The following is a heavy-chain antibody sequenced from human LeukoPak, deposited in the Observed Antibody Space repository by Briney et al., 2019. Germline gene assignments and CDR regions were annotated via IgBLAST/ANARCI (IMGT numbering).Heavy chain of an antibody. CDR1: GFTFSNAW. CDR2: IKSKTDGGTT. Sequence: GGPLRLSCAASGFTFSNAWMSWVRQAPGKGLEWVGRIKSKTDGGTTDYAAPVKGRFTISRDDSKNTLYLQMNSLKTEDTAVYYCSTAYYYYGMDVWGQGTTVTVSS. J-gene: IGHJ6*02. CDR3: STAYYYYGMDV. V-gene: IGHV3-15*01.